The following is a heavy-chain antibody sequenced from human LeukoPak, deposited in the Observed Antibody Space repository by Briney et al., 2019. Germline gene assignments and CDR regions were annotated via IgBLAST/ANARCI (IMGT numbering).Heavy chain of an antibody. J-gene: IGHJ3*02. CDR3: ARGDYYGSGSYYADLAFDI. D-gene: IGHD3-10*01. Sequence: ASVKVSCKASGYTFTSYGISWVRQAPGQGLEWMGWISAYNGNTNYAQKLQGRVTMTTDTSTSTAYMELRSLRSDDTAVYYCARGDYYGSGSYYADLAFDIWGQGTMVTASS. CDR2: ISAYNGNT. V-gene: IGHV1-18*01. CDR1: GYTFTSYG.